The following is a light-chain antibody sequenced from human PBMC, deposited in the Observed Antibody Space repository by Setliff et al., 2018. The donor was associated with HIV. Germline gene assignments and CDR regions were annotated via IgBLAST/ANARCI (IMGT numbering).Light chain of an antibody. CDR1: SSDVGGYNY. V-gene: IGLV2-14*01. CDR2: EVS. CDR3: TSYTGSSTYI. Sequence: QSALAQPDSVSGSPGQSITISCTGTSSDVGGYNYVSWYQQHQGKAPKLIIYEVSNRPSGLSNRFSGSKSGNTASLTISGLQAEDEADYYCTSYTGSSTYIFGTGTKV. J-gene: IGLJ1*01.